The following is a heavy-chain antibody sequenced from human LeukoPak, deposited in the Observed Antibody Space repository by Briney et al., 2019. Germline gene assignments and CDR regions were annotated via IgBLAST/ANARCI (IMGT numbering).Heavy chain of an antibody. Sequence: GASVKVSCKVSGYTLTELSMHWVRQAPGKGLEWMGGFDPEDGETIYAQKFQGRVTMTEDTSTDTAYMELSSLRSEDTAVYYCATRGGGALYNWFDPWGQGTLVTVSS. J-gene: IGHJ5*02. D-gene: IGHD2-21*01. V-gene: IGHV1-24*01. CDR3: ATRGGGALYNWFDP. CDR1: GYTLTELS. CDR2: FDPEDGET.